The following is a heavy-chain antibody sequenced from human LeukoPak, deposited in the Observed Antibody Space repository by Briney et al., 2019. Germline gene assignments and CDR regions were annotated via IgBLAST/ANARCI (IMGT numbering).Heavy chain of an antibody. CDR3: ARDLGGILTGYHNWFDP. CDR1: GGSISSYY. Sequence: SETLSLTCTVSGGSISSYYWSWIRQPPGKGLEWIGYIYYSGSTNYNPSLKSRVTISVDTSKNQFSLKLSSVTAADTAVYYCARDLGGILTGYHNWFDPWGQGTLATVSS. CDR2: IYYSGST. V-gene: IGHV4-59*01. D-gene: IGHD3-9*01. J-gene: IGHJ5*02.